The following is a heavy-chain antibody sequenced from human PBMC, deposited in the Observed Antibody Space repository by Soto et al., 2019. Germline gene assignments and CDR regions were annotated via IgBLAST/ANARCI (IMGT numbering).Heavy chain of an antibody. V-gene: IGHV3-23*01. Sequence: PGGSLRLSCAASGFICSSYDMSWVRQAPGKGLEWVSTILVDGRTFYVDSVKGRFTISRDSSQSTVYLQMNSLTAGDTALYYCAKATATGGGAFDICGQGTMVTVSS. CDR1: GFICSSYD. CDR3: AKATATGGGAFDI. D-gene: IGHD2-8*02. J-gene: IGHJ3*02. CDR2: ILVDGRT.